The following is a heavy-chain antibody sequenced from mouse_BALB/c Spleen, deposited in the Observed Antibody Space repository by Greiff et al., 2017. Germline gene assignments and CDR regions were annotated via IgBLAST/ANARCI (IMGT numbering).Heavy chain of an antibody. V-gene: IGHV5-6-5*01. CDR2: ISSGGST. CDR1: GFTFSSYA. Sequence: EVQGVESGGGLVKPGGSLKLSCAASGFTFSSYAMSWVRQTPEKRLEWVASISSGGSTYYPDSVKGRFTISRDNARNILYLQMSSLRSEDTAMYYCAREGGAMDYWGQGTSVTVSS. J-gene: IGHJ4*01. CDR3: AREGGAMDY.